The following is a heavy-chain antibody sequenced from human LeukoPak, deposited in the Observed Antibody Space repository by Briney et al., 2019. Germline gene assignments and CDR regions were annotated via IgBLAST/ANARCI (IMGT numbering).Heavy chain of an antibody. Sequence: PSETLSLTCTVSGGSISSYYWSWIRQPAGKGLEWIGRIYTSGSTNYNPSLKSRVTISVDKSKNQFSLKLSSVTAADTAVYYCAREVVRGVIITGQFDPWGQGTPVTVSS. D-gene: IGHD3-10*01. CDR1: GGSISSYY. CDR2: IYTSGST. CDR3: AREVVRGVIITGQFDP. J-gene: IGHJ5*02. V-gene: IGHV4-4*07.